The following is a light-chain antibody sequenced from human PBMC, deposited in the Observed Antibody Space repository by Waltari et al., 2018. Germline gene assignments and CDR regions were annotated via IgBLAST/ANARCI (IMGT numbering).Light chain of an antibody. Sequence: QSVLTPAPSVSAAPGQTVTISCSGTTPHLGNNYVSWYPQLPGAAPKIVIYEDNRRPSGIPDRFSGSKSGASATLGITGLQTGDEADYYCGSWDSSLGIGVLGGGTRLTVL. CDR1: TPHLGNNY. CDR2: EDN. V-gene: IGLV1-51*01. J-gene: IGLJ3*02. CDR3: GSWDSSLGIGV.